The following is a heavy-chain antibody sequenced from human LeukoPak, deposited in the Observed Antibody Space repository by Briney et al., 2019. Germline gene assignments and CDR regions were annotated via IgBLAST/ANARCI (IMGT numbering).Heavy chain of an antibody. V-gene: IGHV4-61*02. Sequence: SQTLSLTCTVSGGSISSGSYYWSWIRQPAGKGLEWIGRIYTSGSTNYNPPLKSRVTISVDTSKNQFSLKLSSVTAADTAVYYCARGYGGNSEFDYWGQGTLVTVSS. J-gene: IGHJ4*02. D-gene: IGHD4-23*01. CDR3: ARGYGGNSEFDY. CDR2: IYTSGST. CDR1: GGSISSGSYY.